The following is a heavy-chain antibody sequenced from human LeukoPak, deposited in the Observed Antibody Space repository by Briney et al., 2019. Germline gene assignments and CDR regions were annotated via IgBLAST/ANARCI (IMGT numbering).Heavy chain of an antibody. CDR1: GGSFSGYY. V-gene: IGHV4-34*01. J-gene: IGHJ4*02. CDR2: INHSGST. D-gene: IGHD4-17*01. Sequence: KPSETLSLTCAVYGGSFSGYYWSWIRQPPGKGLEWIGEINHSGSTNYNPSLKSRVTISLDTSKNQFSLKLSSVTAADTAVYYCARLIDGDYANTHFDYWGQGTRVTVSS. CDR3: ARLIDGDYANTHFDY.